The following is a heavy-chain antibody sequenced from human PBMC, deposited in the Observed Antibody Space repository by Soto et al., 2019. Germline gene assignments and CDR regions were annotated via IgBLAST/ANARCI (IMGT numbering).Heavy chain of an antibody. CDR2: ISAYNGNT. CDR3: ARAWYYYDSSGYYYVQYYFDY. CDR1: GYTFTSYG. J-gene: IGHJ4*02. Sequence: ASVKVSCKASGYTFTSYGISWVRQAPGQGLEWMGWISAYNGNTNYAQKLQGRVTMTTDTSTSTAYMELRSLRSDDTAVYYCARAWYYYDSSGYYYVQYYFDYWGQGTLVTVSS. V-gene: IGHV1-18*01. D-gene: IGHD3-22*01.